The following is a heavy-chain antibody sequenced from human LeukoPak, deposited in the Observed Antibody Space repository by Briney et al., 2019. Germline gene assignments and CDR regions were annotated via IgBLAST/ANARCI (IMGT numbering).Heavy chain of an antibody. J-gene: IGHJ3*02. CDR1: GGSISSGGYY. D-gene: IGHD3-3*01. V-gene: IGHV4-31*03. Sequence: PSETLSLTCTVSGGSISSGGYYWSWIRQHPGKGLEWIGYIYYSGSTYYNPSLKSRVTISVDTSRNQFSLKLSSVTAADPAVYYCARDVRKYYDFWSGYPDAFDIWGQGTMVTVSS. CDR2: IYYSGST. CDR3: ARDVRKYYDFWSGYPDAFDI.